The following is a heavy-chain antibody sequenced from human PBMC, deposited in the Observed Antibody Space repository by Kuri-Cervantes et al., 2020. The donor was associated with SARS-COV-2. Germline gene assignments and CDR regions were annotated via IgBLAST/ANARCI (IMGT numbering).Heavy chain of an antibody. CDR1: GFTFSSYD. CDR2: ISYDGSNK. Sequence: GGSLRLSCAASGFTFSSYDMHWVRQAPGKGLEWLAVISYDGSNKYYAYSVKGRFTISRDNSKNTLYLQMNSLRAEDTAVYYCARGGYYDSSGYSSRRAFDIWGQGTMVTVSS. D-gene: IGHD3-22*01. J-gene: IGHJ3*02. V-gene: IGHV3-30*01. CDR3: ARGGYYDSSGYSSRRAFDI.